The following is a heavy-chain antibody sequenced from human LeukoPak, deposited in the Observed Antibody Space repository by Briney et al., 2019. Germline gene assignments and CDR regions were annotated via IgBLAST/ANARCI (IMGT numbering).Heavy chain of an antibody. CDR3: AKDFLKLASVYYYFDY. CDR1: GFTFSSYS. D-gene: IGHD3-3*01. V-gene: IGHV3-48*01. J-gene: IGHJ4*02. Sequence: PGGSLRLSCAASGFTFSSYSMNWVRQAPGKGLEWVSYISNSGSNIYYADSVKGRFTISRDNSKNTLYLQMNSLRAEDTAVYYCAKDFLKLASVYYYFDYWGQGTLVTVSS. CDR2: ISNSGSNI.